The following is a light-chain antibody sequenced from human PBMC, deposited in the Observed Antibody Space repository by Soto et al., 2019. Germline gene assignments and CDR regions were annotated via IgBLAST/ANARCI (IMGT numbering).Light chain of an antibody. J-gene: IGLJ2*01. CDR3: AAWDDSLNGVV. CDR2: SND. Sequence: QSVLTQPPSASGAPGQRVTISCSGSSSNIARHSVNWYQQLPGTAPKLLIYSNDQRPSGVPDRFSGSQSGTSASLAISGLQSEDEADYHCAAWDDSLNGVVFGGGTKLTVL. CDR1: SSNIARHS. V-gene: IGLV1-44*01.